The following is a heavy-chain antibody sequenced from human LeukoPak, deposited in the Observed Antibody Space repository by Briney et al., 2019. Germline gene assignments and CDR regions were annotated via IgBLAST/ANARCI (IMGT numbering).Heavy chain of an antibody. J-gene: IGHJ4*02. V-gene: IGHV3-11*01. Sequence: GGSLRLSRAASGFTFSGYYMSWIRQAPGKGLEWVSYISGSDNTIYYADSVKGRFTISRDKSKNPLYLQMNSLRVEDTAIYYCAKSIVNSGTYIPFDYWGQGTLVTVSS. CDR2: ISGSDNTI. CDR1: GFTFSGYY. CDR3: AKSIVNSGTYIPFDY. D-gene: IGHD1-26*01.